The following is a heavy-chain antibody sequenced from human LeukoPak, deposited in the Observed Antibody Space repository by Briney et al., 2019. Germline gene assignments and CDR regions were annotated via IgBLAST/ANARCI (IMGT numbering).Heavy chain of an antibody. CDR2: IKQDGSEK. D-gene: IGHD6-13*01. Sequence: GGSLRLSCAASGFTFSSYWMSWVRQAPGKGREWVANIKQDGSEKYYVDSVKGRFTISRDNAKNSLYLQMNSLRAEDTAVYYCARGGGRIAAAGRFDPWGQGTPVTVSS. CDR1: GFTFSSYW. J-gene: IGHJ5*02. V-gene: IGHV3-7*01. CDR3: ARGGGRIAAAGRFDP.